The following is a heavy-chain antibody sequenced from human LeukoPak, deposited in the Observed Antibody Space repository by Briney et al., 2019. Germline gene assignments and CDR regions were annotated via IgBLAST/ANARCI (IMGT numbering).Heavy chain of an antibody. CDR3: ARADSSGYVRIGFYFDY. V-gene: IGHV3-11*01. CDR2: ISSSGSTI. J-gene: IGHJ4*02. CDR1: GFTFSDYY. D-gene: IGHD3-22*01. Sequence: GGSLRLSCAASGFTFSDYYMSWIRQTPGKGLEWVSYISSSGSTIYYADSVKGRFTISRDNAKNSLYLQMNSLRAEDTAAYYCARADSSGYVRIGFYFDYWGQGTLVTVSS.